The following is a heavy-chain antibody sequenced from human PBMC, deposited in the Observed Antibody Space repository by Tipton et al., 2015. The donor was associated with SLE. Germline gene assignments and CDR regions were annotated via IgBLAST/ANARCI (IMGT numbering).Heavy chain of an antibody. CDR2: MYYSGST. Sequence: GLVKPSETLSLTCTVSGGSISSNNYYWGWIRQPPGKGLEWIGRMYYSGSTYYNPSLQSRATISMDTSKNQFSLKLTSVTAADTAVYYCARRRGSSNWYSRYGMDVWGQGTTVTVSS. CDR1: GGSISSNNYY. V-gene: IGHV4-39*01. J-gene: IGHJ6*02. D-gene: IGHD6-13*01. CDR3: ARRRGSSNWYSRYGMDV.